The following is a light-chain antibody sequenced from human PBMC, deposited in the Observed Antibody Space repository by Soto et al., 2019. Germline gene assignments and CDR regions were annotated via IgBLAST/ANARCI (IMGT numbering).Light chain of an antibody. CDR2: DAS. J-gene: IGKJ1*01. CDR3: QPRRYWSVT. CDR1: QSVSSY. Sequence: EIVLTQSPAILSMSPGERATLSCRASQSVSSYFAWYQQKPGQAPRLLIYDASNRATGVPARFSGSGSGTDFTLTISSLEPEDVAVYYCQPRRYWSVTFGQGTKV. V-gene: IGKV3-11*01.